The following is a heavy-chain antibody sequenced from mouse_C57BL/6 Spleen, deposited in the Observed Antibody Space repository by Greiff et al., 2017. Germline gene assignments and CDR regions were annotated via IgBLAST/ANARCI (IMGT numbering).Heavy chain of an antibody. J-gene: IGHJ2*01. CDR2: IDPETGDT. V-gene: IGHV14-4*01. D-gene: IGHD2-3*01. CDR3: TTDGRGFDY. CDR1: GFNIKDDY. Sequence: EVQLQQSGAELVRPGASVKLSCTASGFNIKDDYMHWVKQRPEQGLEWIGWIDPETGDTEYASKFQGKATITADTSSNTAYLQLSSLTSEDTAVYYCTTDGRGFDYWGQGTTLTGAS.